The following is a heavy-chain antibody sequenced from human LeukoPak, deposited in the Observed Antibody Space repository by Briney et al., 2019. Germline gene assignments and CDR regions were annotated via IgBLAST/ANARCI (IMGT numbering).Heavy chain of an antibody. CDR2: ISAYNGNT. CDR1: GYTFTSYG. CDR3: ARDLGVGATYYFDY. V-gene: IGHV1-18*01. D-gene: IGHD1-26*01. Sequence: ASVKVSCKASGYTFTSYGISWVRQAPRQGLEWMGWISAYNGNTNYAQKLQGRVTMTTDTSTNTAYMELRSLRSDDTAVYYCARDLGVGATYYFDYWGQGTLVTVSS. J-gene: IGHJ4*02.